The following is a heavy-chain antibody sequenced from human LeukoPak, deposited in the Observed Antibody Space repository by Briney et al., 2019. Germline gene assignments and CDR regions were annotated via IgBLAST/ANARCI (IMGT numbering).Heavy chain of an antibody. CDR3: ARADIVVVTALWYFDL. J-gene: IGHJ2*01. Sequence: ASVKVSCKASGYTFTSYGISWVRQAPGQGLEWMGWINPNSGGTNYAQKFQGWVTMTRDTSISTAYMELSRLRSDDTAVYYCARADIVVVTALWYFDLWGRGTLVSVSS. V-gene: IGHV1-2*04. D-gene: IGHD2-21*02. CDR1: GYTFTSYG. CDR2: INPNSGGT.